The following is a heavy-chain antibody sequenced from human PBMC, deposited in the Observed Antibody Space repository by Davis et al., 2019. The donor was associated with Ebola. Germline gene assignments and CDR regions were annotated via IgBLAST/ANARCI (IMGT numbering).Heavy chain of an antibody. CDR2: INPSGGST. V-gene: IGHV1-46*01. CDR3: ARGWAKGNYFG. J-gene: IGHJ4*02. CDR1: GYTFTSYY. D-gene: IGHD1-7*01. Sequence: ASVKVSCKASGYTFTSYYMHWVRQAPGQGLEWMGIINPSGGSTSYAQKYQGRVTMTRDTSTSTVYMELSSLRSEDTAVYYSARGWAKGNYFGWGQGTLVTVSS.